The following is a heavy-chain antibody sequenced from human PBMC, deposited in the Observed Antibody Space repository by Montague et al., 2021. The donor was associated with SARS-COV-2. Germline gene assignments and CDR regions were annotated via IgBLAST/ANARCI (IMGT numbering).Heavy chain of an antibody. CDR1: GGSLRHSY. J-gene: IGHJ6*02. D-gene: IGHD3-10*01. CDR2: IYHTGTT. Sequence: SETLSLTCSVSGGSLRHSYWTWIRQAPERGLEWIGYIYHTGTTKYNPALQSRLTISVDTAKNQFFLSLTSVTAADTAVYHCARVSSTALRGVIKTSGYYALDVWGPGTTVRVSS. V-gene: IGHV4-4*09. CDR3: ARVSSTALRGVIKTSGYYALDV.